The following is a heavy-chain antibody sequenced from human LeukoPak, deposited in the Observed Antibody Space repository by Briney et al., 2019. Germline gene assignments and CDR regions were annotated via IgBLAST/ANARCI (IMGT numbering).Heavy chain of an antibody. V-gene: IGHV3-64D*09. CDR1: GFTFGTFA. J-gene: IGHJ4*02. CDR3: VKFPDW. CDR2: ISSIGGGT. D-gene: IGHD3/OR15-3a*01. Sequence: PGGSPRLSCSASGFTFGTFAMHWVRQAPGKGLEYISTISSIGGGTDYADSVKGRFTISRDNSKNTLFLQMSSLRAEDTAVYYCVKFPDWWGQGTLVTVSS.